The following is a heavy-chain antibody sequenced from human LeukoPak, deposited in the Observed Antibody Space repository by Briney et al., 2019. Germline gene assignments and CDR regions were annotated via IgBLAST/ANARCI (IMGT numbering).Heavy chain of an antibody. CDR1: GFTFSSYA. D-gene: IGHD3-9*01. Sequence: VGSLRLSRAASGFTFSSYAISWVCQAPGKGLEWVSAISGSGGSTYYADSVKCRFTITRDNSKNTLYLQMNSLRAEDTAVYYCAKVTGQGILDYWGQGTLVTVSS. CDR2: ISGSGGST. J-gene: IGHJ4*02. V-gene: IGHV3-23*01. CDR3: AKVTGQGILDY.